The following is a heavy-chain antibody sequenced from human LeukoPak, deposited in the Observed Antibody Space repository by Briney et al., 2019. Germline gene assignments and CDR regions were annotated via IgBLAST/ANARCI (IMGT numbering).Heavy chain of an antibody. CDR3: ARGLRAAVFDI. D-gene: IGHD2-2*01. Sequence: ASVKVSCKASGYTFTGHYLHWVRQAPGQGLEWMGWINPNSGGTNYAQKFQGRVTMTRDTSISTAYMELTRLTSDDTAVYYCARGLRAAVFDIWGQGTMVTVSS. CDR1: GYTFTGHY. CDR2: INPNSGGT. V-gene: IGHV1-2*02. J-gene: IGHJ3*02.